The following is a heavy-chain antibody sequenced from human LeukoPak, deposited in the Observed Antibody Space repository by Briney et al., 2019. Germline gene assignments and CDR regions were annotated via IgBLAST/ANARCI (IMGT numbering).Heavy chain of an antibody. J-gene: IGHJ5*02. CDR3: ARGEGAGTSAQFDP. CDR1: GGTFSSYA. CDR2: IIPIFGTA. D-gene: IGHD1-7*01. Sequence: SVKVSCKASGGTFSSYAISWVRQAPGQGLEWMGGIIPIFGTANYAQKFQGRVTITADESTSAAYMELSSLRSEDTAVYYCARGEGAGTSAQFDPWGQGTLVTVSS. V-gene: IGHV1-69*13.